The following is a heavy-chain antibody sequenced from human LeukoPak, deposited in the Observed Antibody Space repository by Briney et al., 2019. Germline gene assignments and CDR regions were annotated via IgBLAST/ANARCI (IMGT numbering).Heavy chain of an antibody. J-gene: IGHJ3*02. CDR3: ARDTPPRDTYYYDSSGYYLGAFDI. Sequence: PSETLSLTCTVSGGSISSYYWSWIRQPPGKGVEWIGYIYYSGSTNYNPSFKSRVTISVDTSKNQFSLKLSSVTAADTAVYYCARDTPPRDTYYYDSSGYYLGAFDIWGQGTMVTVSS. CDR1: GGSISSYY. CDR2: IYYSGST. D-gene: IGHD3-22*01. V-gene: IGHV4-59*01.